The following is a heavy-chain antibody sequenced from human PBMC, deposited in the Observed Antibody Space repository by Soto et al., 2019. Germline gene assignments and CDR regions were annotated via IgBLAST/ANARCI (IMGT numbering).Heavy chain of an antibody. CDR3: VRDLDGSGSYYTDY. J-gene: IGHJ4*02. CDR2: ISAYNGNT. Sequence: ASVKVSSKASGYMFISYGINWVRQAPGQGLEWMGWISAYNGNTKYAQNLQGRVTMTTDTSTSTAYMEMRSLRSDDTAVYYCVRDLDGSGSYYTDYWGPGTLVTVSS. CDR1: GYMFISYG. V-gene: IGHV1-18*01. D-gene: IGHD3-10*01.